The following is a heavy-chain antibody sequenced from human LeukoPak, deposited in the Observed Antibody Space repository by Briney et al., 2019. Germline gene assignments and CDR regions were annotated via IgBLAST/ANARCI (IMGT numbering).Heavy chain of an antibody. Sequence: GGSLRLSCVGSGFTYTDYWMHWFHQAPGKGPVWVSRINPDGTIIDYADSVKGRFSISRDNAKNLLYLQMNGLRADDTAVYYCAKDLSWNTADRWGQGILVTVSS. CDR3: AKDLSWNTADR. V-gene: IGHV3-74*01. CDR1: GFTYTDYW. J-gene: IGHJ5*02. CDR2: INPDGTII. D-gene: IGHD5-18*01.